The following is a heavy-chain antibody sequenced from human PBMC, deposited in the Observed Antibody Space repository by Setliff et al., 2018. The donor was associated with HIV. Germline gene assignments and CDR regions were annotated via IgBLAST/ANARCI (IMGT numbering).Heavy chain of an antibody. J-gene: IGHJ4*02. CDR1: GYSISSDYW. CDR2: IYHSGNT. V-gene: IGHV4-38-2*02. D-gene: IGHD4-4*01. CDR3: ARSVMTTTNYFDY. Sequence: SETLSLTCTVSGYSISSDYWWGWIRQPPGKGLEWIGSIYHSGNTYYNPSLKSRVIISVDVSKNQFSLKLTSVTAADTAVFYCARSVMTTTNYFDYWGPGTLVTV.